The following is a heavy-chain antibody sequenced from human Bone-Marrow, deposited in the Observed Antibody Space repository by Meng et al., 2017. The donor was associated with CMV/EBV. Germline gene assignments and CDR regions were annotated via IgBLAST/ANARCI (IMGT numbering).Heavy chain of an antibody. D-gene: IGHD2-15*01. CDR1: GFTFSNYA. CDR3: AKVIVVVVAASDYFDY. V-gene: IGHV3-23*01. Sequence: SGFTFSNYAMSWVRQAPGKGLEWVSSISGSGGGTDYADSVKGRFTISRDNSKSTVYLQMDSLRGDDTAVYYCAKVIVVVVAASDYFDYWGQGTLVTVSS. J-gene: IGHJ4*02. CDR2: ISGSGGGT.